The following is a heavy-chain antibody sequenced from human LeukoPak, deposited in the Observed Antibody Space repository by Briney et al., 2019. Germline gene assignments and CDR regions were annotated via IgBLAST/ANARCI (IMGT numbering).Heavy chain of an antibody. CDR1: GFTFSSFD. CDR3: ARRLPDSGSYSPDY. Sequence: PGGSLRLSCAPSGFTFSSFDMHWVRQPPDKGLEWVAFIKFDGSQKYYADSVRGRFTVSRYNSRNMLYLQLDSPRDDDTAVYFCARRLPDSGSYSPDYWGQGTLVTVSS. D-gene: IGHD3-10*01. J-gene: IGHJ4*02. CDR2: IKFDGSQK. V-gene: IGHV3-30*02.